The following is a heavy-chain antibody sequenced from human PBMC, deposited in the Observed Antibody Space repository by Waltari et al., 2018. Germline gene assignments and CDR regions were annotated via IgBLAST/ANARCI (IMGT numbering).Heavy chain of an antibody. V-gene: IGHV4-34*01. CDR1: GGSFSGYY. CDR3: ARGRSLRYCSSTSCYYRWFDP. D-gene: IGHD2-2*01. Sequence: QVQLQQWGAGLLKPSETLSLTCAVSGGSFSGYYWSWIRQPPGKGLEWIGEINHSGSTNYNPSLKSRVTISVDTSKNQFSLKLSSVTAADTAVYYCARGRSLRYCSSTSCYYRWFDPWGQGTLVTVSS. J-gene: IGHJ5*02. CDR2: INHSGST.